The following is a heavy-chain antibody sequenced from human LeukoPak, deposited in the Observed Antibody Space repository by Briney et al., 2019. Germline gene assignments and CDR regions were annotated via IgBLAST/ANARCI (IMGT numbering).Heavy chain of an antibody. CDR2: FYYSGST. CDR1: GGSVSTDSYY. V-gene: IGHV4-61*01. Sequence: PSETLPLTCTVSGGSVSTDSYYWSWIRQPPGKGLEWIGNFYYSGSTNYNPSLKSRVTISVDTSKNLFSLKLNSVTAADTAVYYCARDGGAGAIDYWGQGTLVTVSS. D-gene: IGHD1-26*01. CDR3: ARDGGAGAIDY. J-gene: IGHJ4*02.